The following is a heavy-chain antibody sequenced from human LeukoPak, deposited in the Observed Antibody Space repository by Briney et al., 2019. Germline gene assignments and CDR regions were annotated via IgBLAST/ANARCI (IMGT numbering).Heavy chain of an antibody. Sequence: GGSLRLSCGASGFTVRAKYMSWLREGPGKGLDWISSIYSDGGTKYTDSVQGRFTISRDNSKYTLYLQMNSLRPEDTAVYYCARDGGFGGPGGDNWFDSWLQGALVTVSS. D-gene: IGHD3-16*01. CDR2: IYSDGGT. V-gene: IGHV3-66*02. J-gene: IGHJ5*01. CDR3: ARDGGFGGPGGDNWFDS. CDR1: GFTVRAKY.